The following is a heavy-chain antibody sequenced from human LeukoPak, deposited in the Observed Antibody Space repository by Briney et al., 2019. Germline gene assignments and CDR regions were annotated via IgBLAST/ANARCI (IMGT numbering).Heavy chain of an antibody. CDR1: GFTFSSW. D-gene: IGHD3-9*01. CDR2: INGDGRNI. V-gene: IGHV3-74*01. Sequence: GGSLRLSCAASGFTFSSWMHWVRQDPRKGLVWVSRINGDGRNINYADSVRGRFTISRDNAKNTLYLQMNTLRVEDTAVYYCTRDLMDYDVSTGLHHYYMDVWGQGTTVTVSS. J-gene: IGHJ6*02. CDR3: TRDLMDYDVSTGLHHYYMDV.